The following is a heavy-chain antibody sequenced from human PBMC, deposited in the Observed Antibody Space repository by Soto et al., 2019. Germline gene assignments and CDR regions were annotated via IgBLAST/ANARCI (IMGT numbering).Heavy chain of an antibody. D-gene: IGHD3-10*01. CDR3: ARDGGTGDYYGSGSYYSAIEALDS. CDR1: GFTFSSYS. Sequence: PGGSLRLSCAASGFTFSSYSMNWVRQAPGKGLEWVSYISSSSSTIYYADSVKGRFTISRDNAKNSLYLQMNSLRAGDTAVYYCARDGGTGDYYGSGSYYSAIEALDSGGEGTMVTV. V-gene: IGHV3-48*01. J-gene: IGHJ3*02. CDR2: ISSSSSTI.